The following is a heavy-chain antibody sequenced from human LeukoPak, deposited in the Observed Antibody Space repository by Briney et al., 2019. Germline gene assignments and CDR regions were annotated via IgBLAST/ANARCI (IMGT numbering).Heavy chain of an antibody. CDR1: GFTFSSYS. V-gene: IGHV3-48*04. Sequence: GSLRLSCAASGFTFSSYSMNWVRQAPGKGLEWVSYISSSSSTIYYADSVKGRFTISRDNAKNSLYLQMNSLRAEDTAVYYCARDLGRQERSGIDYWGQGTLVTVSS. J-gene: IGHJ4*02. D-gene: IGHD6-25*01. CDR3: ARDLGRQERSGIDY. CDR2: ISSSSSTI.